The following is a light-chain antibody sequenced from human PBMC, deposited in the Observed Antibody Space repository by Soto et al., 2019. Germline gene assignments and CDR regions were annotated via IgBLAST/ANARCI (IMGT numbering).Light chain of an antibody. CDR1: SSDVGGYNY. CDR2: EVN. V-gene: IGLV2-8*01. Sequence: QSALTQPPSASGSPGQSVAISCTGTSSDVGGYNYVSWYQQHSGKAPKLIIYEVNKRPSGVPDRFSGSKSGNTASLTVSGLQAEDEADYYCSSYVGSNSVVFGGGTKLTVL. J-gene: IGLJ2*01. CDR3: SSYVGSNSVV.